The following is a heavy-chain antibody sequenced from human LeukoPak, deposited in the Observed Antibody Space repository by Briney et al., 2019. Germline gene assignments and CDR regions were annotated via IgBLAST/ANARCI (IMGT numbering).Heavy chain of an antibody. CDR3: AKTARNMITFGGVMSY. J-gene: IGHJ4*02. CDR1: GFTFSSYA. CDR2: ISGSGGST. V-gene: IGHV3-23*01. Sequence: PGGSLRLSCAASGFTFSSYAMSWVRQAPGKGLEWVSAISGSGGSTYYADSVKGRFTISRDNSKNTLYLQMNSLRAEDTAAYYCAKTARNMITFGGVMSYWGQGTLVTVSS. D-gene: IGHD3-16*01.